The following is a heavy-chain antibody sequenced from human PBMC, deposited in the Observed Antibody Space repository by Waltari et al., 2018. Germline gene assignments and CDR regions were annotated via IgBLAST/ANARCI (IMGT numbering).Heavy chain of an antibody. CDR1: GFTVSSNY. Sequence: EVQLVESGGGLVQPGGSLRLSCAASGFTVSSNYMSWVRQAPGTGLEWVSVIYSGGSTYYADSVKGRFTISRDNSKNTLYLQMNSLRAEDTAVYYCATHAYYYDSSGYYPGGFDYWGQGTLVTVSS. V-gene: IGHV3-66*02. CDR3: ATHAYYYDSSGYYPGGFDY. D-gene: IGHD3-22*01. CDR2: IYSGGST. J-gene: IGHJ4*02.